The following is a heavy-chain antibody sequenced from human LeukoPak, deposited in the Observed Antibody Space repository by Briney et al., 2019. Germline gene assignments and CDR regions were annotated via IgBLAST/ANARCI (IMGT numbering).Heavy chain of an antibody. Sequence: GGSLRLSCAVSGFTFSNYGMSWVRQAPGKGLEWVSAISGSGGSTYYADSVKGRFTISRDNSKNTLYLQMNSLRSDDTALYYCAKDQWLVLNYWGQGTLVTVSS. CDR3: AKDQWLVLNY. CDR1: GFTFSNYG. CDR2: ISGSGGST. J-gene: IGHJ4*02. D-gene: IGHD6-19*01. V-gene: IGHV3-23*01.